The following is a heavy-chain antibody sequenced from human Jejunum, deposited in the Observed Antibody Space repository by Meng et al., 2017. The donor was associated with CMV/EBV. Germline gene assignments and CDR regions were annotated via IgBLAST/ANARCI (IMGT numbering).Heavy chain of an antibody. D-gene: IGHD4-23*01. V-gene: IGHV3-53*01. Sequence: FAASGFSFSSNYMTWVRQAPGKGLDWVSVIYPGGNTNYADSLKGRFTISRDNSKSTLYLQMNNLTAEDTAMYYCARLYGGGAFDIWGQGTMVTVSS. CDR1: GFSFSSNY. CDR3: ARLYGGGAFDI. CDR2: IYPGGNT. J-gene: IGHJ3*02.